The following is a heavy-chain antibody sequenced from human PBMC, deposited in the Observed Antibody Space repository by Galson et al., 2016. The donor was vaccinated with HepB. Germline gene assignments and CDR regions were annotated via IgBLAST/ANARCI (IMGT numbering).Heavy chain of an antibody. CDR3: TKDGRHCSGGRCYSRDY. V-gene: IGHV3-73*01. CDR1: GFTFSDSA. J-gene: IGHJ4*02. CDR2: IRKKANNYAT. Sequence: SLRLSCAASGFTFSDSAIHWVRQPSGKGLEWVGRIRKKANNYATTYAASVKGRFTISRDSSKNTVYLQMNSLGAEDTAVYFCTKDGRHCSGGRCYSRDYWGQGTLVTVSS. D-gene: IGHD2-15*01.